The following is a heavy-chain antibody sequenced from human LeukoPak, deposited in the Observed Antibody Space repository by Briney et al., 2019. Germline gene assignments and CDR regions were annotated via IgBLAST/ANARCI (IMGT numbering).Heavy chain of an antibody. CDR3: ARDPSRSCAGGNCFSS. D-gene: IGHD2-15*01. CDR2: IYHSGST. Sequence: SETLSLTCAVSGGSISSSNWWRWVRQPPGKGLEWIGEIYHSGSTNYNPSLKSRVTISVDKSKNQFSLKLSSVTAADTAVYYCARDPSRSCAGGNCFSSWGQGTLVIVSS. CDR1: GGSISSSNW. J-gene: IGHJ5*02. V-gene: IGHV4-4*02.